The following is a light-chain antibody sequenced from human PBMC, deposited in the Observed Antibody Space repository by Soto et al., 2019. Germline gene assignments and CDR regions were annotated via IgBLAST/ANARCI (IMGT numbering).Light chain of an antibody. CDR2: EVS. V-gene: IGLV2-14*01. CDR1: SSDVGGYNY. J-gene: IGLJ1*01. CDR3: SSYTSSSTQV. Sequence: QSVLTQPASVSGSPGQSITISCTGTSSDVGGYNYVSWYQQHPGKAPKLMIYEVSNRPSGVSNRFSGSKSGNTASLPISVLQAEDEADYYCSSYTSSSTQVFGTGTKLTVL.